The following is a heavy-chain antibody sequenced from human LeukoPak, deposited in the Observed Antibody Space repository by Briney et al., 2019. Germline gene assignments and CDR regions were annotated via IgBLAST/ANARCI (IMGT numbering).Heavy chain of an antibody. V-gene: IGHV3-23*01. J-gene: IGHJ4*02. CDR1: GGSISSGGYY. CDR3: ARRLDY. CDR2: ISGTGGST. Sequence: PSETLSLTCTVSGGSISSGGYYWSWVRQAPGKGLEWVSAISGTGGSTYYADSVKGRFTISRDNSKNTLYLQMNSLRAEDTAVYYCARRLDYWGQGTLVTVSS.